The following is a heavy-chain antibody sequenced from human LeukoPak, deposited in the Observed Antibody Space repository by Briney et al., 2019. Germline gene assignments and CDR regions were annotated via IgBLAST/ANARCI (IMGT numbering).Heavy chain of an antibody. CDR2: ISYDGSNK. CDR3: ARALIVVANFDY. V-gene: IGHV3-30-3*01. D-gene: IGHD3-22*01. CDR1: XXTXXSXX. Sequence: PGGSLRLSCAASXXTXXSXXMHWVRQAPGKGLXWVAVISYDGSNKYYADSVKGRFTISRDNSKNTLYLQMNSLRAEDTAVYYCARALIVVANFDYWGQGTLVTVSS. J-gene: IGHJ4*02.